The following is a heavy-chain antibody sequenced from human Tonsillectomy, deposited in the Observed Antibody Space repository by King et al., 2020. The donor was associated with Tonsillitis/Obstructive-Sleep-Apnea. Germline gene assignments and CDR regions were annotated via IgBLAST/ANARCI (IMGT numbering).Heavy chain of an antibody. Sequence: VQLVESGGGLVQPGGSLRLSCAASGFTFSSYWMTWVRQAPGTGLEWVANIEQDGSEKYYVDSVKGRLTISRDNAKNSLCLQMNSLRAEDTAVYYCARGTVSSPGTDYWGQGTLVTVSS. CDR1: GFTFSSYW. V-gene: IGHV3-7*03. CDR2: IEQDGSEK. CDR3: ARGTVSSPGTDY. J-gene: IGHJ4*02. D-gene: IGHD3-16*02.